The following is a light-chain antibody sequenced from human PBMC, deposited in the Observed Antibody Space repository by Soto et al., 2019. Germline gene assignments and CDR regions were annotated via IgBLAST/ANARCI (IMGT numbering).Light chain of an antibody. CDR1: SGDVGLYNL. CDR3: CSYVGSSILM. J-gene: IGLJ3*02. Sequence: QSALTQPASVSGSPGQSITISCTGTSGDVGLYNLVSWYQQLPGKAPKLIIYEVNERPSGISDRFSGSKSGNTASLTISGLQDEDEADYYCCSYVGSSILMFGGGTQLTVL. CDR2: EVN. V-gene: IGLV2-23*02.